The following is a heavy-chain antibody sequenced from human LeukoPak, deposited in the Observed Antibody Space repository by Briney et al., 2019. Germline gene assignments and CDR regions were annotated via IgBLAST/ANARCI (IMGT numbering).Heavy chain of an antibody. D-gene: IGHD2-2*01. CDR1: GFTFDDYA. Sequence: PGGSLRLSCAASGFTFDDYAMHWVRQAPGKGPEWVSGISWNSGSIGYADSVKGRFTISRDNAKNSLYLQMNSLRAEDTALYYCAKGYCSSTSCHLDYWGQGTLVTVSS. CDR3: AKGYCSSTSCHLDY. V-gene: IGHV3-9*01. CDR2: ISWNSGSI. J-gene: IGHJ4*02.